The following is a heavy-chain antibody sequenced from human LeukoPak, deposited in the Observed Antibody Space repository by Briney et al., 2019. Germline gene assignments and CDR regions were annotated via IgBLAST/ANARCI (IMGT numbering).Heavy chain of an antibody. V-gene: IGHV5-51*01. J-gene: IGHJ6*03. CDR3: ARRTHGMNYYYYYYMDV. CDR1: GYRFTSYW. Sequence: KYGESLKISCKGSGYRFTSYWIGWVRPMPGKGLEWMGIIYPGDSDTRYSPSFQGQVTISADKSISTAYLQWSSLKASDTAMYYCARRTHGMNYYYYYYMDVWGKGTTVTVSS. D-gene: IGHD3/OR15-3a*01. CDR2: IYPGDSDT.